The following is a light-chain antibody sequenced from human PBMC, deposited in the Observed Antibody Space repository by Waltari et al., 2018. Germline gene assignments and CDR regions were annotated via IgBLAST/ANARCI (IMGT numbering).Light chain of an antibody. J-gene: IGKJ3*01. CDR2: DAS. CDR3: QQRLGA. V-gene: IGKV3-11*01. Sequence: EIVLTQSPATLSLSPGEGATPSCRASQSISSYLAWYQQKPGQAPRLLIYDASNRATGIPARFSGSGSGTDFSLTISSLEPEDFAVYYCQQRLGAFGPGTKVDIK. CDR1: QSISSY.